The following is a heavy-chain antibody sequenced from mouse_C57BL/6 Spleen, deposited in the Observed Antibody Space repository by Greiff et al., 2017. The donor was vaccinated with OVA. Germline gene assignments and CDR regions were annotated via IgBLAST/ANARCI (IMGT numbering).Heavy chain of an antibody. D-gene: IGHD1-1*01. J-gene: IGHJ4*01. CDR3: ARGDYGSSSYAMDY. Sequence: VQLQQPGAELVKPGASVKLSCKASGYTFTSYWMHWVKQRPGRGLEWIGRIDPNSGSTNYNEKFKSKATLTVDKSSSTAYMQLSSLTSEDSAVYYCARGDYGSSSYAMDYWGQGTSVTVSS. V-gene: IGHV1-62-3*01. CDR1: GYTFTSYW. CDR2: IDPNSGST.